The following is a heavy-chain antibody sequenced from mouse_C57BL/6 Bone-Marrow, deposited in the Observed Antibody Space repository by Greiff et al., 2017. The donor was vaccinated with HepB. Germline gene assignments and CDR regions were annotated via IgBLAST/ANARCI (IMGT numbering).Heavy chain of an antibody. D-gene: IGHD4-1*01. Sequence: EVQLVESGGGLVQPGGSLKLSCAASGFTFSDYGMAWVRQAPRKGPEWVAFISNLAYSIYYADTVTGRFTISRENAKNTLYLEMSSLRSEDTAMYYCASHWDGRSSEYFDVWGTGTTVTVSS. J-gene: IGHJ1*03. CDR2: ISNLAYSI. CDR3: ASHWDGRSSEYFDV. V-gene: IGHV5-15*01. CDR1: GFTFSDYG.